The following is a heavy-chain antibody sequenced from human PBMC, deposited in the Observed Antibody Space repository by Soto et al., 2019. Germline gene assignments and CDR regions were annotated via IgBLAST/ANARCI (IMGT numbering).Heavy chain of an antibody. CDR3: ARNEVGLRVFDY. J-gene: IGHJ4*02. Sequence: ASVKVSCKASGYTFTGYYMHWVRQAPGQRLEWMGWINAGNGNTKYSQKLQGRVTITRDTSASTAYMELSSLRSEDTAVYYCARNEVGLRVFDYWGQGTLVTVSS. V-gene: IGHV1-3*01. CDR1: GYTFTGYY. D-gene: IGHD5-12*01. CDR2: INAGNGNT.